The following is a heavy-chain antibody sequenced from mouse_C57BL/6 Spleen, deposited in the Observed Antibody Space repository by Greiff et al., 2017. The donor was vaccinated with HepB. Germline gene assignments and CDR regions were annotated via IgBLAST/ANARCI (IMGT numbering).Heavy chain of an antibody. CDR2: IHPGSGST. Sequence: QVQLQQSGAELVKPGASVKMSCKASGYTFTSYWITWVKQRPGQGLEWIGDIHPGSGSTNYNEKFKSKATLTVDTSSSTAYMQLSSLTSEDSAVYYCARRTTGAGYWGQGTTLTVSS. CDR3: ARRTTGAGY. CDR1: GYTFTSYW. J-gene: IGHJ2*01. D-gene: IGHD1-1*01. V-gene: IGHV1-55*01.